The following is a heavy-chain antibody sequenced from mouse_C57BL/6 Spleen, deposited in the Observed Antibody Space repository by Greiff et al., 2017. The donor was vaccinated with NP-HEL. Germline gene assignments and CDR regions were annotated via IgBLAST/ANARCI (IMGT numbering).Heavy chain of an antibody. D-gene: IGHD4-1*01. CDR1: GYSFTDYN. J-gene: IGHJ2*01. CDR2: INPNYGTT. CDR3: ARDWEGFDY. Sequence: VQLQHSLPYLFNPVASVKISCKASGYSFTDYNMNWVKQSNGKSLEWIGVINPNYGTTSYNQKFKGKATLTVDQSSSTAYMQLNSLTSEDSAVYYCARDWEGFDYWGQGTTLTVSS. V-gene: IGHV1-39*01.